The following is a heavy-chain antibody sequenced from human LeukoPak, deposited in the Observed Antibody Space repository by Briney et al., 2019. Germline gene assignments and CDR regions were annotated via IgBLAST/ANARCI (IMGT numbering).Heavy chain of an antibody. CDR3: ARDQGYYGSGSYYFDY. Sequence: SAYNGNTNYAQKLQGRVTMTTDTSTSTAYMELRSLRSDDTAVYYCARDQGYYGSGSYYFDYWGQGTLVTVSS. CDR2: SAYNGNT. D-gene: IGHD3-10*01. V-gene: IGHV1-18*01. J-gene: IGHJ4*02.